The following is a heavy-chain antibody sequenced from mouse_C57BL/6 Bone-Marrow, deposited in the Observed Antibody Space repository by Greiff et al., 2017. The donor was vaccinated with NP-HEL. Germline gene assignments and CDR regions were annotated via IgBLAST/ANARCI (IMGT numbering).Heavy chain of an antibody. CDR2: IDPSDSYT. CDR3: ARSPFFYYGNGGFAY. Sequence: VQLQQPGAELVRPGTSVKLSCKASGYTFTSYWMHWVKQRPGQGLEWIGVIDPSDSYTNYNQKFKGKATLTVDTSSSTAYMQLSSLTSEDSAVYYCARSPFFYYGNGGFAYWGQGTLVTVSA. J-gene: IGHJ3*01. V-gene: IGHV1-59*01. CDR1: GYTFTSYW. D-gene: IGHD2-1*01.